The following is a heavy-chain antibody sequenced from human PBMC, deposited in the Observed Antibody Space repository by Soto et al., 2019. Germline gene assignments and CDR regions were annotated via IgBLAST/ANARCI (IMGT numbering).Heavy chain of an antibody. J-gene: IGHJ3*02. CDR1: GGSISSYY. Sequence: SETLSLTCTVSGGSISSYYWSWIRQPPGKGLEWIGYIYYSGSTNYNPSLKSRVTISVDTSKNQFSLKLSSVTAADTAVYYCARGKYFDWLGDGFDIWGQGTMVTVSS. CDR2: IYYSGST. V-gene: IGHV4-59*01. D-gene: IGHD3-9*01. CDR3: ARGKYFDWLGDGFDI.